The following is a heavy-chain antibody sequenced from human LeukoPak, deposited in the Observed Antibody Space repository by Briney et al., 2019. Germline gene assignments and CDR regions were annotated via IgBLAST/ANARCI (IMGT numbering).Heavy chain of an antibody. CDR1: GGSISSYY. CDR2: TYYSGST. CDR3: ARGTAAGTTGIDY. V-gene: IGHV4-59*01. Sequence: PSETLSLTCTVSGGSISSYYWSWLRQPPGKGLEWIGYTYYSGSTNYNPSLKSRVTISVDTSKNQFSLKLSSVTAADTAVYYCARGTAAGTTGIDYWGQGTLVTVSS. J-gene: IGHJ4*02. D-gene: IGHD6-13*01.